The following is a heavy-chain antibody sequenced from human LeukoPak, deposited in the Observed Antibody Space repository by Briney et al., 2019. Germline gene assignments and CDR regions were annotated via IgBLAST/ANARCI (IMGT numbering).Heavy chain of an antibody. Sequence: PGRSLRLSCAASGFTFSSYAMHWVRQATGKGLEWVAVISYDGSNKYYADSVKGRFTISRDNSKNTLYLQMNSLRAEDTAVYYCARIWSGELRGPFDYWGQGTLVTVSS. J-gene: IGHJ4*02. D-gene: IGHD3-10*01. CDR3: ARIWSGELRGPFDY. V-gene: IGHV3-30-3*01. CDR2: ISYDGSNK. CDR1: GFTFSSYA.